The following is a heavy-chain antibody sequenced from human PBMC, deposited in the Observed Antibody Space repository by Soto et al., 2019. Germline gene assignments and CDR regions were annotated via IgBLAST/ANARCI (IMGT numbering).Heavy chain of an antibody. CDR2: ISGSGGST. CDR1: GFTFSSYA. J-gene: IGHJ4*02. V-gene: IGHV3-23*01. Sequence: GGSLRLSCATSGFTFSSYAMSWVRQAPGKGLERVSAISGSGGSTNYADSAEGRFTISRDNSKNTLYLQMSSLRAEDTAVYYCAKAGGIAVPGSHLDYWGQGTLVTVS. CDR3: AKAGGIAVPGSHLDY. D-gene: IGHD6-19*01.